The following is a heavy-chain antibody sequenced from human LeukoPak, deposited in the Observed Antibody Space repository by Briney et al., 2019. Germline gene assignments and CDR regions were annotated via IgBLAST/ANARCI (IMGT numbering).Heavy chain of an antibody. D-gene: IGHD1-1*01. V-gene: IGHV4-30-2*01. J-gene: IGHJ4*02. CDR1: GGSISSGGYS. CDR3: GRVANSGGMYFDY. CDR2: IYHSGST. Sequence: SETLSLTCAVSGGSISSGGYSWSWIRQPPGKGLEWIGYIYHSGSTYYNPSLKSRVTISVDRSKNQFSLKLKSVTAADTAVYYCGRVANSGGMYFDYWGQGTLVTVSS.